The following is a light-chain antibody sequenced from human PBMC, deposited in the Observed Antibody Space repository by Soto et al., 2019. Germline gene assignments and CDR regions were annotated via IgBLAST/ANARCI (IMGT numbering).Light chain of an antibody. CDR2: EVS. J-gene: IGLJ3*02. Sequence: QSALTQPPSASGSPGQSVTISCTGTSSDVGGYNYVSWYQQHPGKAPKLMIYEVSKRPSGVPDRFSGSKSGNTAALTGSGRQAEDEADDYGSSYAGSNNFNWVFGGGTKLTV. CDR1: SSDVGGYNY. V-gene: IGLV2-8*01. CDR3: SSYAGSNNFNWV.